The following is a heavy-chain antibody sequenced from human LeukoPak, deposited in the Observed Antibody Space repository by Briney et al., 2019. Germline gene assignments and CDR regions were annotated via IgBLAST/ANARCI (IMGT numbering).Heavy chain of an antibody. V-gene: IGHV3-23*01. CDR3: AKWGFSDRSGANFHS. D-gene: IGHD3-22*01. CDR1: GFTFSNYA. CDR2: VTASARRT. Sequence: PGGSLRLSCEASGFTFSNYAMSWVRQAPGKGLEWVSTVTASARRTYYADSVQGPFTISRDNSNNTLFLQVNSLRADDTAVYHCAKWGFSDRSGANFHSWGQGTLVTVSS. J-gene: IGHJ4*02.